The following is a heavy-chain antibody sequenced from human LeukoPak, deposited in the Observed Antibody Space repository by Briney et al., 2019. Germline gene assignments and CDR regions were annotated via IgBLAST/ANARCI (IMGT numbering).Heavy chain of an antibody. CDR1: GYTLTSHY. CDR2: ISPSGDST. J-gene: IGHJ5*02. CDR3: ARDGYCSSTTCQYEYSWFDP. D-gene: IGHD2-2*03. V-gene: IGHV1-46*01. Sequence: GASVKVSCKASGYTLTSHYMHWVRQAPGQGLEWMGIISPSGDSTIYAQKFQGRVTMTRDMSTSTAYMELRSLRSDDTAVYYCARDGYCSSTTCQYEYSWFDPWGQGTLVTVSS.